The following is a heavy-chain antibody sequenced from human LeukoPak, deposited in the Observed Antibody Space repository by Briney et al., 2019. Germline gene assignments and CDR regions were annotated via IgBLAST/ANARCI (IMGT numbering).Heavy chain of an antibody. D-gene: IGHD3-10*01. J-gene: IGHJ4*02. V-gene: IGHV3-48*03. Sequence: PGGSLRLSCAASGSTFSSYEMNWARQAPGKGLEWVSYISSSGSTIYYADSVKGRFTISRDNAKNSLYLQMNSLRAEDTAVYYCARDSSYYGSGSFSDWGQGTLVTVSS. CDR2: ISSSGSTI. CDR1: GSTFSSYE. CDR3: ARDSSYYGSGSFSD.